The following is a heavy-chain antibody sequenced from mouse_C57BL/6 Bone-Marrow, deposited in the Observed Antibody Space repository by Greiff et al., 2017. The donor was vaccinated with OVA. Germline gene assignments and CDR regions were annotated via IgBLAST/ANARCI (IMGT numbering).Heavy chain of an antibody. J-gene: IGHJ2*01. D-gene: IGHD3-2*02. V-gene: IGHV1-59*01. CDR1: GYTFTSYW. Sequence: VQLQQPGAELVRPGTSVKLSCKASGYTFTSYWMHWVKQRPGQGLEWIGVIDPSDSYTNYNQKFKGKATLTVDTSSSTAYMQLSSLTSEDSAVYYCARRGQLRPLYFDYWGQGTTLTVSS. CDR2: IDPSDSYT. CDR3: ARRGQLRPLYFDY.